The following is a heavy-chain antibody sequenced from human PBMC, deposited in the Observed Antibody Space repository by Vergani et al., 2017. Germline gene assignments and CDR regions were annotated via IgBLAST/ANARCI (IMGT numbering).Heavy chain of an antibody. CDR1: GFTFSSFA. CDR2: IGVSGGGT. D-gene: IGHD6-19*01. Sequence: EVQLLEPGGGLVQPGGSLRLSCAASGFTFSSFAMSWVRQAPGKGLEWVSSIGVSGGGTFYADSVKGRFTFSRDNSKNTLYLQMNSLRAEDTAIYYCAKSGRRGSGWPNPFDYWGQGTLVTVSS. J-gene: IGHJ4*02. V-gene: IGHV3-23*01. CDR3: AKSGRRGSGWPNPFDY.